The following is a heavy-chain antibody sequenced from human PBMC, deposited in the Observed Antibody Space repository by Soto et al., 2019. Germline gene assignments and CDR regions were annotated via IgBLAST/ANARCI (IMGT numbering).Heavy chain of an antibody. CDR1: GGTFSSYA. CDR3: AREYRITMVRGVIPYFDY. J-gene: IGHJ4*02. CDR2: IIPIFGTA. Sequence: GASVKVSCKASGGTFSSYATTWVRQAPGQGLEWMGGIIPIFGTANYAQKFQGRVTITADESTSTAYMELNSLRSEDTAVYYCAREYRITMVRGVIPYFDYWGQGTLVTVSS. D-gene: IGHD3-10*01. V-gene: IGHV1-69*13.